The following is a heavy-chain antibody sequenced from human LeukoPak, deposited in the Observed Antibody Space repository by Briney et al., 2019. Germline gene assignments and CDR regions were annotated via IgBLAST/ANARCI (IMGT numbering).Heavy chain of an antibody. CDR3: ARSKIVGGTTVNWFDP. Sequence: ASVKVSCKTSGYTITSYCIHWVRQTPGQGLEWMGRMNPSGGRTSYAQNLQGRVTMTRDMSTSTVYMELSSLTSEDTAVYFCARSKIVGGTTVNWFDPWGQGTLVTVSS. D-gene: IGHD1-26*01. J-gene: IGHJ5*02. V-gene: IGHV1-46*04. CDR1: GYTITSYC. CDR2: MNPSGGRT.